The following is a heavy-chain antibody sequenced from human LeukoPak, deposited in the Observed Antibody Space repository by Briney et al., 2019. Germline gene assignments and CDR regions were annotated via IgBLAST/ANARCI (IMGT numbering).Heavy chain of an antibody. J-gene: IGHJ6*04. CDR1: GGSFSGYY. Sequence: PSETLSLTCAVYGGSFSGYYWSWIRQPPGKGLEWIGEINHSGSTNYNPSLKSRVTISVDTSKNQFSLKLSSVTAADTAVYYCARGISLRVRYSNHGMDVWGKGTTVTVSS. CDR2: INHSGST. CDR3: ARGISLRVRYSNHGMDV. D-gene: IGHD5-12*01. V-gene: IGHV4-34*01.